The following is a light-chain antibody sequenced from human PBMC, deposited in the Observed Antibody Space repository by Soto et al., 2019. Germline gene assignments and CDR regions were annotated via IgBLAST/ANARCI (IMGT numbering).Light chain of an antibody. Sequence: QSALTQPASVSGSPGQSITISCTGTSSDVGGYNYVSWYQQHPGKAPKLIIYDLRNRPSGVSTRFSGSKSDNTASLTIPGLQAEDEAVYYCSSYTNSSTLLDVFGTGTKLTVL. CDR2: DLR. J-gene: IGLJ1*01. V-gene: IGLV2-14*01. CDR3: SSYTNSSTLLDV. CDR1: SSDVGGYNY.